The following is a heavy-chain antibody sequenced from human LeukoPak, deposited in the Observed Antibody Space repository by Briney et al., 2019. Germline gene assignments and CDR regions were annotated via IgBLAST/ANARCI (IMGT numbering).Heavy chain of an antibody. CDR1: GGSISSGSYY. V-gene: IGHV4-61*02. CDR2: IYTSGST. Sequence: SQTLSLTCTVSGGSISSGSYYWSWIRQPAGKGLEWIGRIYTSGSTNYNPSLKSRVTISVDTSKNQFSLKLSSVTAADTAVYYCARSLEWFYNWFDPWGQGTLVTVSS. D-gene: IGHD3-3*01. J-gene: IGHJ5*02. CDR3: ARSLEWFYNWFDP.